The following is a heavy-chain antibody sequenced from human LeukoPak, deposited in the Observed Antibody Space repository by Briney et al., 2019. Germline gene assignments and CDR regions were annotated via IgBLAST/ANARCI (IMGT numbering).Heavy chain of an antibody. J-gene: IGHJ4*02. CDR2: IRSSDGAI. CDR3: ARDRDWAFDY. Sequence: GGSLRLSCSGSGFTFSSYTMTWVRQAPGKGLEWVSYIRSSDGAIAYADSVKGRFTISRDDAKNSLYLQMNSLRDEDTAVYYCARDRDWAFDYWGQGTLITVSS. V-gene: IGHV3-48*02. CDR1: GFTFSSYT. D-gene: IGHD3-9*01.